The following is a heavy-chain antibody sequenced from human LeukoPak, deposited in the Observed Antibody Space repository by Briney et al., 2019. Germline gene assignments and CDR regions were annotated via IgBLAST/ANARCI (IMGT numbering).Heavy chain of an antibody. D-gene: IGHD1/OR15-1a*01. Sequence: SGPTLVQPTQTVTLTCTFSGFSLYSSGVGVGWIRQPPGKALEWLAVIYWDDDKRYNPSLRSRLTMSKDASKSQVFLLMTNMDPVDTATYYCAHRRPGHLTGWDNSYFDNWGPGTLVTVSS. J-gene: IGHJ4*02. CDR3: AHRRPGHLTGWDNSYFDN. CDR1: GFSLYSSGVG. CDR2: IYWDDDK. V-gene: IGHV2-5*02.